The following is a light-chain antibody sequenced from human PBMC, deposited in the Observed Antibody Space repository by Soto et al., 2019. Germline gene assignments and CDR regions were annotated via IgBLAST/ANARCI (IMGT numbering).Light chain of an antibody. CDR2: GAS. J-gene: IGKJ1*01. CDR1: QTFFSSY. V-gene: IGKV3-20*01. CDR3: QQYGNPPQT. Sequence: EIVLTQSPGTLSVSPGEPVTLSCRASQTFFSSYVAWYQQKPGQAPRLLIYGASSRATGIPDRFSGSGSGTDFTLTIRRLEPEDVAVYYCQQYGNPPQTFGQGTKVETK.